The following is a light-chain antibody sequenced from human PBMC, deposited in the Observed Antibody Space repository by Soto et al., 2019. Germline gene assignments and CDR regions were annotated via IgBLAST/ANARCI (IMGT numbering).Light chain of an antibody. Sequence: EIVLTQSPGTLSLSPAERATLSCRASHSVSSSYLAWYQQKPGQAPRLLIYGTSSRATGIPARFSGSGSGTDFALTINRLEPEDFAVYYCQHYGSSPPSWTFGQGTKVEIK. CDR2: GTS. CDR1: HSVSSSY. V-gene: IGKV3-20*01. J-gene: IGKJ1*01. CDR3: QHYGSSPPSWT.